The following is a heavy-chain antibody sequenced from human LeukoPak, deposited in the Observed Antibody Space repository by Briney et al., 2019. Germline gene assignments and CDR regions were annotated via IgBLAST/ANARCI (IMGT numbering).Heavy chain of an antibody. CDR1: GFTFSSYW. V-gene: IGHV3-74*01. CDR3: ARIPGYCSGGSCFSYYFDC. CDR2: ISNDGSNA. D-gene: IGHD2-15*01. J-gene: IGHJ4*02. Sequence: GVTLRLSCAASGFTFSSYWMHWVRQAPGKGLVWGSHISNDGSNARSAASVKGRFTISRDNAKTTLYLQPNSLTPEDTAVYSCARIPGYCSGGSCFSYYFDCWGQGTLVAVSS.